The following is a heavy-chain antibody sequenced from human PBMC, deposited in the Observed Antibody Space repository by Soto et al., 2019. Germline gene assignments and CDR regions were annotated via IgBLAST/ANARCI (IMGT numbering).Heavy chain of an antibody. V-gene: IGHV3-48*03. CDR2: ISSSGSTI. Sequence: VGSLILSCASSGFTFSSYEMNWVRQAPGKGLEWVSYISSSGSTIYYADSVKGRFTISRDNAKNSLYLQMNSLRAEDTAVYYCAGGQPVVDYWFDPWGQGTLVTVSS. D-gene: IGHD6-13*01. CDR1: GFTFSSYE. J-gene: IGHJ5*02. CDR3: AGGQPVVDYWFDP.